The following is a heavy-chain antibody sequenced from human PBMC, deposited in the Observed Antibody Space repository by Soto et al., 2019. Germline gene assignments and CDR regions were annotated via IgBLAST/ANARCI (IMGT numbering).Heavy chain of an antibody. CDR2: INHSGST. D-gene: IGHD5-18*01. Sequence: SETLSLTCAVYGGSFSGYYWTWIRQPPGKGLELIGDINHSGSTNYNSSLKGRVTISVDTTKNQLSLKQRSGQAADTAVYYCAREGVQQWFTRGYYGMEVWGQGTTLTVSS. CDR3: AREGVQQWFTRGYYGMEV. J-gene: IGHJ6*02. CDR1: GGSFSGYY. V-gene: IGHV4-34*01.